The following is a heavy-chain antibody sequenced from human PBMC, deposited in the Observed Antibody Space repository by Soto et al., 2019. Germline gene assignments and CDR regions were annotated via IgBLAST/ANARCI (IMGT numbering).Heavy chain of an antibody. Sequence: GASVKVSCKASGHTFTSYGISWVRQAPGQGLEWMGWISAYNGNTNYAQKLQGRVTMTTDTSTSTAYMELRSLRSDDTAVYYCAREDYDSSGYYYWVWFDPWGQGTLVTVSS. CDR1: GHTFTSYG. CDR3: AREDYDSSGYYYWVWFDP. CDR2: ISAYNGNT. D-gene: IGHD3-22*01. J-gene: IGHJ5*02. V-gene: IGHV1-18*01.